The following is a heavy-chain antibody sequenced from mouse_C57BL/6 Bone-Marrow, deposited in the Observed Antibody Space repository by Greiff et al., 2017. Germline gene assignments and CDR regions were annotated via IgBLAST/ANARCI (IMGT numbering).Heavy chain of an antibody. V-gene: IGHV1-50*01. CDR1: GYTFTSYW. CDR3: ARDSNCDCFEY. Sequence: LQQPGAELVKPGASVKLSCKASGYTFTSYWMQWVKQRPGQGLEWIGEIDPSDSYTNYNQKFKGKATLTVDTSSSTAYMQLSSLTSEDSAVYNCARDSNCDCFEYWGKGTTVTVAS. CDR2: IDPSDSYT. D-gene: IGHD2-5*01. J-gene: IGHJ2*01.